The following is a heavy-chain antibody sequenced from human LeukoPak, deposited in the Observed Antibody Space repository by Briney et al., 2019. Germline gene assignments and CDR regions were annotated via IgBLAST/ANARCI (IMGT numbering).Heavy chain of an antibody. V-gene: IGHV3-66*01. Sequence: GGSLRLSCEASGFTFSAYAMTWVRQAPGKGLEWVSVIYSGGSTYYADSVKGRFTISRDNAKNSLYLQMNSLRAEDTAVYYCARESGWYDYYYGMDVWGQGTTVTVSS. CDR2: IYSGGST. D-gene: IGHD6-19*01. CDR1: GFTFSAYA. J-gene: IGHJ6*02. CDR3: ARESGWYDYYYGMDV.